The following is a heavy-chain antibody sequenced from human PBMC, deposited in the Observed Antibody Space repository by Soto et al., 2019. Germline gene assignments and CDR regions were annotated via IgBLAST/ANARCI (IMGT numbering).Heavy chain of an antibody. CDR2: IIPIFGTA. J-gene: IGHJ6*02. D-gene: IGHD4-17*01. CDR3: AGRRDYGDYGYGMDG. CDR1: GGTFSRYA. V-gene: IGHV1-69*01. Sequence: SLTAYCKTSGGTFSRYAISWVRQATGQGLEWMGGIIPIFGTANYAQKFQGRVTITADESTSTAYMELSSLRSEDTAVDYCAGRRDYGDYGYGMDGWGQGTTGTVS.